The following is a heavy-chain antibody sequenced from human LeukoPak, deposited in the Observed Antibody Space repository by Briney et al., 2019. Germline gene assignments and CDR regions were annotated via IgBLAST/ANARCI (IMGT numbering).Heavy chain of an antibody. CDR2: IYYRGST. J-gene: IGHJ2*01. CDR3: ARVSSSWYQDWYFDL. Sequence: PSETLSLTCTVSGGSISSSSYYWGWIRQPPGKGLEWIGSIYYRGSTYYNPSLKSRVTISVDTSKSQFSLKLSSVTAADTAVYYCARVSSSWYQDWYFDLWGRGTLVTVSS. D-gene: IGHD6-13*01. V-gene: IGHV4-39*07. CDR1: GGSISSSSYY.